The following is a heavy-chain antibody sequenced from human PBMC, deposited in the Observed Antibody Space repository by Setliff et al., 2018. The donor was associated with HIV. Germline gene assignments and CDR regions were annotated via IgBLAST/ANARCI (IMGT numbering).Heavy chain of an antibody. D-gene: IGHD3-10*01. V-gene: IGHV4-39*01. CDR3: ARHFGYSSGSYPYYYYMDV. J-gene: IGHJ6*03. CDR2: IYYSGST. Sequence: SETLSLTCTVSGGSISSSSYYWGWIRQPPGKGLEWIGTIYYSGSTYYNPSLKSRVTISVDTSKNQFSLKLSSVTAADTAVYYCARHFGYSSGSYPYYYYMDVWGKGTTVTVSS. CDR1: GGSISSSSYY.